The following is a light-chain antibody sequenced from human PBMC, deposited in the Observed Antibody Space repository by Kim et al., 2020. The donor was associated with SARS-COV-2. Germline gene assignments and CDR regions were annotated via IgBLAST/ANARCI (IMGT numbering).Light chain of an antibody. CDR1: TSTIGAGYS. V-gene: IGLV1-40*01. J-gene: IGLJ2*01. CDR2: GNN. Sequence: GQRVTISCTGSTSTIGAGYSVHWYQQLPGTAPKLLIYGNNNRPSGVPDRFSGSNSGPSASLAITGLQAADEADYYCQSFDSSLREVFGGGTQLTVL. CDR3: QSFDSSLREV.